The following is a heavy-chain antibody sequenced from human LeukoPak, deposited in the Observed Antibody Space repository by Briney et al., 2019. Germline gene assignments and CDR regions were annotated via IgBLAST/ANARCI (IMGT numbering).Heavy chain of an antibody. Sequence: GGSLRLSCAASGFTFSSYWMSWVRQAPGKGLEWVSIIYSAGATYYADSVRGRFTISRDNSKNTVCLQMNSLRAEDTAVYYCASGGLGARKFYSDPFHYWGQGTLVTVSS. J-gene: IGHJ4*02. V-gene: IGHV3-53*01. CDR1: GFTFSSYW. CDR2: IYSAGAT. CDR3: ASGGLGARKFYSDPFHY. D-gene: IGHD3-16*01.